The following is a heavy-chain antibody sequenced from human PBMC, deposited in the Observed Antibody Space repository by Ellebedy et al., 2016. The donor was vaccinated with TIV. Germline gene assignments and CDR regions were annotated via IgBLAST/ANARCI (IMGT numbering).Heavy chain of an antibody. CDR3: ARDGSDYYDSGVPLLGVFDY. CDR2: ISYDGRNT. Sequence: GESLKISCAASGFTFSNSAMHWVRQAPGKGLEWVAVISYDGRNTYYADAVKGRFTISRDTPKNTLYLQMNSLKVEDTAVYYCARDGSDYYDSGVPLLGVFDYWGQGTLVTVSS. J-gene: IGHJ4*02. V-gene: IGHV3-30*04. D-gene: IGHD3-22*01. CDR1: GFTFSNSA.